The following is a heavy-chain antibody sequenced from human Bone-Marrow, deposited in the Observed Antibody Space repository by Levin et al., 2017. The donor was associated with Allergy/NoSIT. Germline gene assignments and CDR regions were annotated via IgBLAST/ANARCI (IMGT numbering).Heavy chain of an antibody. V-gene: IGHV1-2*02. CDR3: ARRIDSPLDSFGY. Sequence: PGGSLRLSCKTSGYTFTEYYIHWVRQTPGQGLEWLGWSSPNSGGTKYAQKFQGRVTMTRDTSISTAYMELSNLRPDDTAVYYCARRIDSPLDSFGYWGQGTQLTVSS. J-gene: IGHJ4*02. CDR1: GYTFTEYY. D-gene: IGHD2/OR15-2a*01. CDR2: SSPNSGGT.